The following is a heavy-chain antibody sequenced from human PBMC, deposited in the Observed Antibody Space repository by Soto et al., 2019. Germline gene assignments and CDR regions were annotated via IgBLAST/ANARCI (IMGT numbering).Heavy chain of an antibody. CDR3: AREGMTTFGGVIEYYGMDV. D-gene: IGHD3-16*01. CDR1: GGSISSGDYY. V-gene: IGHV4-30-4*01. J-gene: IGHJ6*02. Sequence: PSETLSLTCTVSGGSISSGDYYWSWIRQPPGKGLEWIGYIYYSGSTYYNPSLKSRVTISVDTSKHQFSLKLSSVTAADTAVYYCAREGMTTFGGVIEYYGMDVWGQGTRVTVSS. CDR2: IYYSGST.